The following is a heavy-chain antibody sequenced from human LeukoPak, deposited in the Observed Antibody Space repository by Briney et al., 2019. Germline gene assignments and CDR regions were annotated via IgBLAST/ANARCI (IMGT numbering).Heavy chain of an antibody. Sequence: SETLSLTCTVSGYSISNGYYWDWIRQPPGKGLEWIGSIYHSGSTNYNPSLKSRVTMSVDTSKNQFSLKLSSVTAADTAVYYCARVYDSGSQAYFYYMDVWGKGTTVTISS. V-gene: IGHV4-38-2*02. J-gene: IGHJ6*03. D-gene: IGHD3-10*01. CDR1: GYSISNGYY. CDR2: IYHSGST. CDR3: ARVYDSGSQAYFYYMDV.